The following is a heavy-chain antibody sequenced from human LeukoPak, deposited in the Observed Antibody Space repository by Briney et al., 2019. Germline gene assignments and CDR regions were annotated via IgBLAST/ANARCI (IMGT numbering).Heavy chain of an antibody. D-gene: IGHD2-21*01. Sequence: GGSLRLSCAASVFTFSSYGMHWVRQAPGKGLEWVAVTWYDGRNNYYTASVKGRFTISRDDSKTTVYLLMNSLRVEDTAVYYCAREVAPLYFHYGMDVWGEGTTVTVSS. J-gene: IGHJ6*01. V-gene: IGHV3-33*01. CDR2: TWYDGRNN. CDR1: VFTFSSYG. CDR3: AREVAPLYFHYGMDV.